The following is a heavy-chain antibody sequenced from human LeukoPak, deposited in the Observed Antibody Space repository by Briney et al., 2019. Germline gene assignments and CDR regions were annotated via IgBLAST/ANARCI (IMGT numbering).Heavy chain of an antibody. V-gene: IGHV1-24*01. CDR3: ATVQIGSGSSYFTQSYYYYGMDV. J-gene: IGHJ6*02. D-gene: IGHD3-10*01. CDR1: GYTLTELS. CDR2: FDPEDGET. Sequence: GASVKVSCKVSGYTLTELSMHWVRQAPGKGLEWMGGFDPEDGETIYAQKFQGRVTMTEDTSTDTAYMELSSLRSEDTAVYYCATVQIGSGSSYFTQSYYYYGMDVWGQGTTVTVSS.